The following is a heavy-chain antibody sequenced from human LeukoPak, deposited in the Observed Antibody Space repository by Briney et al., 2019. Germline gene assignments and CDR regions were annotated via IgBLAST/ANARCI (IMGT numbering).Heavy chain of an antibody. J-gene: IGHJ4*02. CDR1: GGSFSGYY. D-gene: IGHD6-13*01. CDR2: INHSGST. Sequence: SETLSLTCAVYGGSFSGYYWSWIRQPPGKGLEWIGEINHSGSTNYNPSLKSRVTISVDTSKNQFSLKLSSVTAADTAVYYRARGPWYSSSWYFRYYFDYWGQGTLVTVSS. CDR3: ARGPWYSSSWYFRYYFDY. V-gene: IGHV4-34*01.